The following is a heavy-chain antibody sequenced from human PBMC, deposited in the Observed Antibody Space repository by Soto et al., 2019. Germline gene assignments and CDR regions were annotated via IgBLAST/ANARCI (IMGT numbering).Heavy chain of an antibody. Sequence: QLQLQESGPGLVKPSETLSLTCTVSGGSISSSSYYWGWIRQPPGKGLEWIGSIYYSGSTYYNPSLKSRVTISVDTSKNQFSLKLSSVTAADTAVYYCARGLRYFDWLLSFYFDYWGQGTLVTVSS. J-gene: IGHJ4*02. D-gene: IGHD3-9*01. CDR1: GGSISSSSYY. CDR3: ARGLRYFDWLLSFYFDY. V-gene: IGHV4-39*01. CDR2: IYYSGST.